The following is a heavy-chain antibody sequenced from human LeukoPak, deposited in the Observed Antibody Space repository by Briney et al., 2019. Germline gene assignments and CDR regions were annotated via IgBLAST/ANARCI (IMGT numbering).Heavy chain of an antibody. J-gene: IGHJ4*02. CDR1: GGSFSIYA. Sequence: SVKVSCKASGGSFSIYAINWVRQAPGQGLEWMGGIIPIFGTAHYAQNFQDRVTITAVESMSTVYMELSSLRSEDTAVYYCARGWLAETTVVTPYNYWGQGTLVTVSS. V-gene: IGHV1-69*13. CDR2: IIPIFGTA. D-gene: IGHD4-23*01. CDR3: ARGWLAETTVVTPYNY.